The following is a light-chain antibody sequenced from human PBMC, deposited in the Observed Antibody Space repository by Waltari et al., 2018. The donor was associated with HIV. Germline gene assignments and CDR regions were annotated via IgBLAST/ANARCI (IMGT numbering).Light chain of an antibody. CDR2: RNN. V-gene: IGLV1-47*01. CDR3: AAWDDSLREV. CDR1: SSTIGSNS. J-gene: IGLJ3*02. Sequence: QSLLTQPPSASGTPGHSVTISCSGSSSTIGSNSVYWYQHLPGAAPKLLIYRNNQRPSGVPDRFSGSKSGTSASLAISGLRSEDEADYYCAAWDDSLREVFGGGTKLTVL.